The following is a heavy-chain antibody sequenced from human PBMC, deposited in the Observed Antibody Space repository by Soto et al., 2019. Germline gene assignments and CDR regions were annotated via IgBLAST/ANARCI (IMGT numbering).Heavy chain of an antibody. CDR1: GFTFSSYA. CDR2: ISGIGHST. D-gene: IGHD5-12*01. Sequence: SLRLSCAASGFTFSSYAMSWVRQAPGKGLEWVSAISGIGHSTYYADSVKGRFTISRDNSKNTLYLQMNSLRAEDTAVYYCAKRIMATIGQFDSWGQGTLVTVSS. CDR3: AKRIMATIGQFDS. V-gene: IGHV3-23*01. J-gene: IGHJ4*02.